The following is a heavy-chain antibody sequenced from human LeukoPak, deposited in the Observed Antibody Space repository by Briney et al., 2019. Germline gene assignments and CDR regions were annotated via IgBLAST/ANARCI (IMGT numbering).Heavy chain of an antibody. CDR1: Y. CDR3: XXXXXXXXSPTGY. D-gene: IGHD1-14*01. J-gene: IGHJ4*02. Sequence: YXXXXRQXPGXXXXXVSYISSSGSXIYYADSVKXRFTISRXXXKKXXYLQMNSLRAKDTAVYYCXXXXXXXXSPTGYWGQGTLVTVSS. CDR2: ISSSGSXI. V-gene: IGHV3-11*04.